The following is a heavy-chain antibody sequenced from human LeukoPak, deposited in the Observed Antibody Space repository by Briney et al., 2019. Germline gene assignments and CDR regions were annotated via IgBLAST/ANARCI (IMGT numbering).Heavy chain of an antibody. CDR2: ISSNSKYI. Sequence: GGSLRLSCAASGFTFSSYSMNWVRQAPGKGLEWVSSISSNSKYIYYADSVKGRFTISRDNSKNTLYLQMNSLRAEDTAVYYCARDRYDFWSGYPIVLDYWGQGTLVTVSS. CDR1: GFTFSSYS. J-gene: IGHJ4*02. V-gene: IGHV3-21*01. CDR3: ARDRYDFWSGYPIVLDY. D-gene: IGHD3-3*01.